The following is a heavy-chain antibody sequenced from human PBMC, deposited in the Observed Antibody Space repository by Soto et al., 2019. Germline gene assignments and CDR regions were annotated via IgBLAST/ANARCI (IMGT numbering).Heavy chain of an antibody. CDR1: GFTFSGYA. CDR2: ISGSGGST. D-gene: IGHD6-6*01. V-gene: IGHV3-23*01. Sequence: WGSLRLSCEASGFTFSGYAMSWVRQAPGKGLEWGSAISGSGGSTYDADSVKGRFTISRDNSKNTRYRQMNSLRAEDTAVYYCAKPRETARPFYYYGMDVWGQGTTVPVTS. CDR3: AKPRETARPFYYYGMDV. J-gene: IGHJ6*02.